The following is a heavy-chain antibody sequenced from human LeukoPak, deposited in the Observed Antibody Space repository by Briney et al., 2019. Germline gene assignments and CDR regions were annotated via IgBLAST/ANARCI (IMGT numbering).Heavy chain of an antibody. CDR2: IYYSGST. CDR3: ARDHSSSWYFWFDP. V-gene: IGHV4-59*01. Sequence: SETLSLTCTVSGGSISSYYWSWIRQPPGKGLEWIGYIYYSGSTNYNPSLKSRVTISVDTSKNQFSLKLSSVTAADTAVYYCARDHSSSWYFWFDPWGQGTLVTVSS. CDR1: GGSISSYY. D-gene: IGHD6-13*01. J-gene: IGHJ5*02.